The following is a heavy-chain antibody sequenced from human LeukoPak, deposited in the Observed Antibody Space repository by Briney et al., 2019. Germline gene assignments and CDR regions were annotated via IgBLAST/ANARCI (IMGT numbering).Heavy chain of an antibody. V-gene: IGHV4-59*01. CDR1: GDSISTYY. CDR3: ARDGYGGVDY. Sequence: SETLSLTCTVSGDSISTYYWSWIRQSPGKGLEWIGYIYHSGSTKYNPALKSRVTISVDTSKKQFSLKLSSVTAADTAVYYCARDGYGGVDYWGQGTLVTVSS. J-gene: IGHJ4*02. CDR2: IYHSGST. D-gene: IGHD3-10*01.